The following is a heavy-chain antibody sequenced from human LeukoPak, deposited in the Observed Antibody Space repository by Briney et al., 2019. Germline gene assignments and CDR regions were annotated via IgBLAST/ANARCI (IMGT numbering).Heavy chain of an antibody. CDR1: GGSSSGYY. J-gene: IGHJ4*02. D-gene: IGHD4-17*01. Sequence: PSETLSLTCAVYGGSSSGYYWSWIRQPPGKGLEWIGEINHSGSTNYNPSLKSRVTISVDTSKNQFSLELSSVTAADTAVYYCARDVFGDHGDYWGQGTLVTVSS. V-gene: IGHV4-34*01. CDR2: INHSGST. CDR3: ARDVFGDHGDY.